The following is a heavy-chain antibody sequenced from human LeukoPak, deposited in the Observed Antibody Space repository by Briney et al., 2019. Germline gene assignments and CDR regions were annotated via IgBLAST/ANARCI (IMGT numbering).Heavy chain of an antibody. CDR2: ISSSSSTI. Sequence: GGSLRLSCAASGFTFGSYSMNWVRRAPGKGLEWVSYISSSSSTIYYVDSVKGRFTISRDNAKNSLYLQMNSLRAEDTAVYYCASGYSYGYGSRTYYFDYWGQGTLVTVSS. CDR3: ASGYSYGYGSRTYYFDY. V-gene: IGHV3-48*01. D-gene: IGHD5-18*01. J-gene: IGHJ4*02. CDR1: GFTFGSYS.